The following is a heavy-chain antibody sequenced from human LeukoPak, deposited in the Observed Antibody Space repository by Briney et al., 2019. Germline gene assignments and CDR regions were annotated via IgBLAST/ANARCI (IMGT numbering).Heavy chain of an antibody. CDR1: GGSFSGYY. CDR2: INHSGST. J-gene: IGHJ6*03. CDR3: ARGAEGSSWYSSGYMDV. Sequence: SETLSLTCAVYGGSFSGYYWSWIRQPPGKGLEWIGEINHSGSTNYNPSLKSRVTISVDTSKNQFSLKLSSVTAADTAVYYCARGAEGSSWYSSGYMDVWGKGTTVTASS. D-gene: IGHD6-13*01. V-gene: IGHV4-34*01.